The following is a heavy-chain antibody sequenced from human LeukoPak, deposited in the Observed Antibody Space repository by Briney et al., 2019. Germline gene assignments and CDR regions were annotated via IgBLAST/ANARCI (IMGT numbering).Heavy chain of an antibody. CDR2: IIPIFGSA. Sequence: SVKVSCKASGGTFSSYAISWVRQAPGQGLEWMGRIIPIFGSADYAQKFQGRVTITTDDSTSTAYMELSSLRSEDTAVYYCARARQMATTAFYYYLDVWGKGTTVTVSS. D-gene: IGHD5-24*01. CDR3: ARARQMATTAFYYYLDV. V-gene: IGHV1-69*05. CDR1: GGTFSSYA. J-gene: IGHJ6*03.